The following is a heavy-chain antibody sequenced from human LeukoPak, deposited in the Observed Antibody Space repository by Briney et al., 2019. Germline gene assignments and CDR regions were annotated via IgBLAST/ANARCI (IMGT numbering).Heavy chain of an antibody. Sequence: SETLSLTCAVSGYSISSGYYWGWIRQPPGKGLEWIGSIYHSGSTNYNPSLKSRVTISVDTSKNQFSLNLNSVTAADTAVYYCARVSRGHSYGPIDYWGQGTLVTVSS. J-gene: IGHJ4*02. D-gene: IGHD5-18*01. CDR3: ARVSRGHSYGPIDY. CDR2: IYHSGST. CDR1: GYSISSGYY. V-gene: IGHV4-38-2*01.